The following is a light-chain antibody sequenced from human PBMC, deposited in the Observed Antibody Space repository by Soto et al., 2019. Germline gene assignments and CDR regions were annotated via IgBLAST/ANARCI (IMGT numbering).Light chain of an antibody. CDR3: QEYNSAPFT. V-gene: IGKV1-27*01. J-gene: IGKJ3*01. CDR2: GAS. Sequence: DIQMTQSPSSLSASVGDRVTITCRASQDISNFLVWFQHKPGKVPNLLIYGASTLQSGVPSRFSGRGSGTDFTLTISSLQPEDVATYFCQEYNSAPFTFGPGTTVDIK. CDR1: QDISNF.